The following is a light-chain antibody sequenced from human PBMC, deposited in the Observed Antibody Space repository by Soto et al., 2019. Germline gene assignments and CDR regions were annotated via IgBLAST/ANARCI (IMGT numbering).Light chain of an antibody. V-gene: IGKV3-15*01. CDR2: DTS. CDR1: QSVGNK. Sequence: EIVMTQSPATLSVSPGEGATLSCRASQSVGNKLAWYQQKPGQPPSLLIYDTSTRAAAVPARFSGSGSGTAFTLTITGLQSEDFATYYCQQAFSTPYTFGQGTKLEN. J-gene: IGKJ2*01. CDR3: QQAFSTPYT.